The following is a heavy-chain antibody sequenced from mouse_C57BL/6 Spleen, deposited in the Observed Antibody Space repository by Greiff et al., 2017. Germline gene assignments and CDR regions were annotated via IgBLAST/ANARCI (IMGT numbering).Heavy chain of an antibody. CDR1: GYAFSSYW. D-gene: IGHD1-1*01. Sequence: VQLQQSGPELVKPGASVKISCKASGYAFSSYWMNWVKQRPGKGLEWIGRIYPGDGDTNYNGKFKGKATLTVDKSSSTAYMQLSRLTSEDSAIXFYASELYYGISYYFDYWGQGTTLTVSS. V-gene: IGHV1-82*01. CDR3: ASELYYGISYYFDY. J-gene: IGHJ2*01. CDR2: IYPGDGDT.